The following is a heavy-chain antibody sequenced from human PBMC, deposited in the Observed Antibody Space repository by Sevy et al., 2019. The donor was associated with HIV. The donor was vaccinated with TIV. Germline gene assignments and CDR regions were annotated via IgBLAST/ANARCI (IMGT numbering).Heavy chain of an antibody. V-gene: IGHV3-30-3*01. CDR1: GFTLSSYA. J-gene: IGHJ6*02. CDR2: ISDDGSNK. Sequence: GGSLRLSCAATGFTLSSYAMHWVRQAPGKGLEWVAVISDDGSNKYYADSVKGRFTISRDNSKNTLYLQMNSLRAEDTAVYYCARDDKMATTGSYYGMDVWGQGTTVTVSS. D-gene: IGHD5-12*01. CDR3: ARDDKMATTGSYYGMDV.